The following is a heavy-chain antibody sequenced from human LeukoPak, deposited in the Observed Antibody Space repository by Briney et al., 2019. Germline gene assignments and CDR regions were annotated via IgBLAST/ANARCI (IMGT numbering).Heavy chain of an antibody. CDR3: ARGGDYDAFGI. J-gene: IGHJ3*02. Sequence: GGSLRLSCAASEFTFSTYAMTWVRQAPGKGLEWVSTISDGGGITYYADSVGGRLTISRDNSKSTLYLQMNSLRGEDTALYYCARGGDYDAFGIWGQGTMVTVSS. D-gene: IGHD4-11*01. CDR2: ISDGGGIT. V-gene: IGHV3-23*01. CDR1: EFTFSTYA.